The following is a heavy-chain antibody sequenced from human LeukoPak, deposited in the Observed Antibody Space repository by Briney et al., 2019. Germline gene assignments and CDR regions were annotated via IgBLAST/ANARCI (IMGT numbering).Heavy chain of an antibody. CDR1: GFTFSSYA. J-gene: IGHJ4*02. CDR3: AKGTAVADIYFDY. V-gene: IGHV3-23*01. Sequence: GGSLRLSCAASGFTFSSYAMSWVRQAPGKGLEWVSAIGGRGSGTNYADSVKGRFTISRDNSKNMLYLQMNSLRAEDTAVYYCAKGTAVADIYFDYWGQGTLVTVSS. D-gene: IGHD6-19*01. CDR2: IGGRGSGT.